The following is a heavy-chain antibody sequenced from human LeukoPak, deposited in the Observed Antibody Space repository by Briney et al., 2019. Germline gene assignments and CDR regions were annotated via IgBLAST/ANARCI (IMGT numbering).Heavy chain of an antibody. CDR3: ARQKWDRLTYYYYGMDV. Sequence: SETLSLTCTVSGXSINNYYGSWIRQPPGKGLEWIGYVSYSGTPDYNPSLKGRVTISLDPSRNQFSLQLSSVTAADTAQYYCARQKWDRLTYYYYGMDVWGQGTTVTVSS. CDR1: GXSINNYY. V-gene: IGHV4-59*08. D-gene: IGHD1-26*01. CDR2: VSYSGTP. J-gene: IGHJ6*02.